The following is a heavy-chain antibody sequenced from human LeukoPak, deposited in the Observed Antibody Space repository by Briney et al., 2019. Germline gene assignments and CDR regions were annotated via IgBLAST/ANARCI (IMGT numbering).Heavy chain of an antibody. CDR3: ARDRGGSSSSSPPEYFQH. J-gene: IGHJ1*01. V-gene: IGHV3-7*01. CDR1: GFTFSSYW. Sequence: GGSLRLSCAASGFTFSSYWMSWVRQAPGKGLEWVANIKQDGSEKYYVDSVKGRFTISRDNAKNSLYLQMNSLRAEDTAVYYCARDRGGSSSSSPPEYFQHWGQGTLVTVSS. D-gene: IGHD6-6*01. CDR2: IKQDGSEK.